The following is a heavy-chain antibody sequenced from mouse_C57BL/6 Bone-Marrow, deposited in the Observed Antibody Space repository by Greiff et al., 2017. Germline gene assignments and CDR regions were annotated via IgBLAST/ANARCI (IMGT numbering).Heavy chain of an antibody. V-gene: IGHV1-4*01. CDR2: INPSSGYT. J-gene: IGHJ3*01. CDR3: GADGYNLPWFAY. Sequence: QVQLQQSGAELARPGASVKMSCKASGYTFTSYTMHWVKQRPGQGLEWIGYINPSSGYTKYNQKFKDKATLTADKSSSTAYMQLSSLTSEDSAVYYGGADGYNLPWFAYWGQGTLVTVSA. CDR1: GYTFTSYT. D-gene: IGHD2-3*01.